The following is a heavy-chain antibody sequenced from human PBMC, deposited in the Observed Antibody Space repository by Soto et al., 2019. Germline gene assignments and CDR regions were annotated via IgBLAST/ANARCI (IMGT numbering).Heavy chain of an antibody. CDR3: ARGGITIFGVVIEGYNWFDP. CDR2: MNPNSGNT. CDR1: GYTFTSYD. V-gene: IGHV1-8*01. D-gene: IGHD3-3*01. Sequence: GASVKVSCKASGYTFTSYDINWVRQATGQGLEWMGWMNPNSGNTGYAQKFQGRVTMTRNTSISTAYMELSSLRSEDTAVYYCARGGITIFGVVIEGYNWFDPWGQGTLVTVSS. J-gene: IGHJ5*02.